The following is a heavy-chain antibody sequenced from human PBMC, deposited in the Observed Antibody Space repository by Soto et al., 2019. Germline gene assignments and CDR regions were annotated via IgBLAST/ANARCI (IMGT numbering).Heavy chain of an antibody. CDR3: ARGGGYDSSDY. V-gene: IGHV4-30-2*06. D-gene: IGHD5-12*01. CDR1: GASISYGGFS. CDR2: ISHLENT. J-gene: IGHJ4*02. Sequence: SETLSLTCTVSGASISYGGFSWSWIRQSPGKGLEWIGYISHLENTYLHPSFKSRLTMSIDRTRNQFSLKLSSVTAADMAVYYCARGGGYDSSDYWGQGVLVTVSS.